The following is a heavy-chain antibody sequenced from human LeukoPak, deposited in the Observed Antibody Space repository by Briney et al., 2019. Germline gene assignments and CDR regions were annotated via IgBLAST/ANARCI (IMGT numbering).Heavy chain of an antibody. Sequence: GGSLRLSCAASGFTFSSSGMHWVRQAPGKGLEWVAVIWYDGSSKYNGDSVKGRFTISRDNSKSTLFLQMDSLRADDTAVYYCARVSGLLDPIDYWGQGTLVIVSS. V-gene: IGHV3-33*01. D-gene: IGHD3/OR15-3a*01. CDR2: IWYDGSSK. CDR3: ARVSGLLDPIDY. J-gene: IGHJ4*02. CDR1: GFTFSSSG.